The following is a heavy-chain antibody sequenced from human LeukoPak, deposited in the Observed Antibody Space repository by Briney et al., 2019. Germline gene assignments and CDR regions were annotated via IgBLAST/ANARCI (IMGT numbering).Heavy chain of an antibody. Sequence: PGRSLRLSCAASGFTFSSYAMHWVRQAPGKGLEWVAVISYDGSNKYYADSVKGRFTISRDNSKNTLYLQMNGLRAEDTAVYYCARVQAVAGTRYYYYYYGMDVWGQGTTVTVSS. CDR1: GFTFSSYA. J-gene: IGHJ6*02. CDR2: ISYDGSNK. D-gene: IGHD6-19*01. V-gene: IGHV3-30*04. CDR3: ARVQAVAGTRYYYYYYGMDV.